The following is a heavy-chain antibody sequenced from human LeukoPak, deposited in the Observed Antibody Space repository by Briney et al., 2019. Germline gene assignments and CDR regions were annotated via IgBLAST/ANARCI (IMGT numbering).Heavy chain of an antibody. D-gene: IGHD3-22*01. V-gene: IGHV3-23*01. J-gene: IGHJ4*02. CDR2: ISGSGGST. CDR1: GFTFSSYA. CDR3: AKDLLASYYYDSSGYYFASFFDY. Sequence: EGSLRLSCAASGFTFSSYAMSWVRQAPGKGLEWVSAISGSGGSTYYADSVKGRFTISRDNSKNTLYLQMNSLRAEDTAVYYCAKDLLASYYYDSSGYYFASFFDYWGQGTLVTVSS.